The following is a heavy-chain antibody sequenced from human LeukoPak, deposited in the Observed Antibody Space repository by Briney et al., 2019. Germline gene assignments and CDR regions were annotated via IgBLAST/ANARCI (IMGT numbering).Heavy chain of an antibody. V-gene: IGHV3-23*01. Sequence: PGGSLRLSCAVSGLPFSNHWMTWVRQAPGEGLEWVSSITGLGGSTFYADSVKGRFTFSRDNSNNMLYLQMNSLRTDDTAVYYCAKDSGYDYMDSWGQGTLVIVSS. CDR2: ITGLGGST. J-gene: IGHJ4*02. D-gene: IGHD5-12*01. CDR1: GLPFSNHW. CDR3: AKDSGYDYMDS.